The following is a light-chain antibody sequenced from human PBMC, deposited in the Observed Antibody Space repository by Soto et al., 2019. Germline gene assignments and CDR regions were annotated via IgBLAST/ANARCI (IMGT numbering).Light chain of an antibody. Sequence: QSALTQPPSASGSPGQSVTISCTGTKNDIGVYDFVSWYQHHPGKAPRLIIYEVVQRPSGVPDRFSGSKSGNTASLTISGLQSEDEADYYCAAWDDSLNGWVFGGGTKLTVL. CDR1: KNDIGVYDF. J-gene: IGLJ3*02. CDR3: AAWDDSLNGWV. V-gene: IGLV2-8*01. CDR2: EVV.